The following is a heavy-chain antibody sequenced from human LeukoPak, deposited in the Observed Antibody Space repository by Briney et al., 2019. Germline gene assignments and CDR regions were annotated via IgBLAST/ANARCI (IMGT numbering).Heavy chain of an antibody. CDR3: ARALGCSSTSCYRHIDY. CDR2: IYYSGST. CDR1: GGSISSGGYY. J-gene: IGHJ4*02. Sequence: SQTLSLTCTVSGGSISSGGYYWSWIRQHPGKGLEWIGYIYYSGSTYYNPSLKSRVTISVDTPKNQFSLKLSSVTAADTAVYYCARALGCSSTSCYRHIDYWGQGTLVTVSS. V-gene: IGHV4-31*03. D-gene: IGHD2-2*01.